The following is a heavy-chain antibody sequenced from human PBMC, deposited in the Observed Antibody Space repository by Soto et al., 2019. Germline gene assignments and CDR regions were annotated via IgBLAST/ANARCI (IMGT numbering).Heavy chain of an antibody. V-gene: IGHV4-59*01. Sequence: PSETLSLTCTVSGGSISSYYWSWIRQPPGKGLEWIGYIYYSGSTNYNPSLKSRVTISVDTSKTQFSLKLSSVTAADTAVYYCARDAGYCSGASCSPFDYWGQGTLVTVSS. D-gene: IGHD2-15*01. CDR1: GGSISSYY. CDR3: ARDAGYCSGASCSPFDY. CDR2: IYYSGST. J-gene: IGHJ4*02.